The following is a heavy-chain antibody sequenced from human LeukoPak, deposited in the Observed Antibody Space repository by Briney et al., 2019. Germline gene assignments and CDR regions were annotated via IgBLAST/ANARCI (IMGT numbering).Heavy chain of an antibody. V-gene: IGHV3-20*04. CDR3: AKASSPYYDILTGYLVV. J-gene: IGHJ4*02. CDR1: GFTFDDYG. CDR2: INWNGGCT. Sequence: GGSLRLSCAASGFTFDDYGMSWVRQAPGKGLEWVSGINWNGGCTGYADSVKGRFTISRDNAKNSLYLQMNSLRAEDTALYYCAKASSPYYDILTGYLVVWGQGTLVAVSS. D-gene: IGHD3-9*01.